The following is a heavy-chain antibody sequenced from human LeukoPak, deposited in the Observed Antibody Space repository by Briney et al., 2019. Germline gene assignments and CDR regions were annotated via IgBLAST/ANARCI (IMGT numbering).Heavy chain of an antibody. CDR2: IYYSGST. D-gene: IGHD3-22*01. Sequence: SETLSLTCTVSGGSISSYYWSWIRQPPGKGLEWIGYIYYSGSTNYNPSLKSRVTISVDTSKNQFSLKLSSVTAADTAVYYCARTYDSSKNDAFDIWGQGTMVTVSS. CDR1: GGSISSYY. CDR3: ARTYDSSKNDAFDI. V-gene: IGHV4-59*01. J-gene: IGHJ3*02.